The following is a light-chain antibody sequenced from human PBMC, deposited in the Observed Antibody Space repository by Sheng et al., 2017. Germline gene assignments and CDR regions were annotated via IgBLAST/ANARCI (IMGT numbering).Light chain of an antibody. J-gene: IGKJ1*01. Sequence: DIQMTQSPSTLSASVGDRVTITCRASQSVSDWLAWYQQKPGKAPKLLIYKTSSLETGVPSRFSGSGSGTEFTLTISSLQPDDFATYFCHQYKTYSPWAFGQGTKVEIK. CDR3: HQYKTYSPWA. CDR1: QSVSDW. CDR2: KTS. V-gene: IGKV1-5*03.